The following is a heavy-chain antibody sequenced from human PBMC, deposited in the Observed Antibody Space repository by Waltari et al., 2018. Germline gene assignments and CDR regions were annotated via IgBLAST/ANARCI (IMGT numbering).Heavy chain of an antibody. CDR1: GFTFSSYA. Sequence: EVQLVESGGGLVQPGGSLRLSCAASGFTFSSYAMSWVRQAPGMGLGWVSVISGSGYITYYADSVKGRFTISRDNSKNTLYLQMNSLRAEDTAVYYCAKDFDIAAARGHFDYWGQGTLVTVSS. CDR2: ISGSGYIT. D-gene: IGHD6-13*01. J-gene: IGHJ4*02. CDR3: AKDFDIAAARGHFDY. V-gene: IGHV3-23*04.